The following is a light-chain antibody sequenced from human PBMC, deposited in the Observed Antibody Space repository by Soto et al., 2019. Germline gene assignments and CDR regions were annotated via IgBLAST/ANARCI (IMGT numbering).Light chain of an antibody. J-gene: IGLJ2*01. CDR2: EGS. CDR3: CSYAGSSTPV. Sequence: QSALTQPASVSGSPGQSITISCTGTSSDAGSYNLVSWYQQHPGKAPKLMIYEGSKRPSGVSNRFSGSKSGNTASLTISGLQAEDEADYYCCSYAGSSTPVFGGGTKVTVL. V-gene: IGLV2-23*01. CDR1: SSDAGSYNL.